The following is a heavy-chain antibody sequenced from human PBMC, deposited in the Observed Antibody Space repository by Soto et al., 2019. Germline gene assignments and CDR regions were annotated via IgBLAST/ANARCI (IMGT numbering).Heavy chain of an antibody. CDR1: GGSFTTYY. CDR2: IDYSGSS. J-gene: IGHJ3*01. D-gene: IGHD3-10*01. CDR3: ARVRARFSRSAFDV. Sequence: QLQLQQWGAGLLKPSETLSLTCAVYGGSFTTYYWSWIRQSPGKGLEWIGEIDYSGSSNYNPSLKSRDTISVDKSKKQFSLKLTSMTAADTAVYYCARVRARFSRSAFDVWGQGTMGAVSS. V-gene: IGHV4-34*01.